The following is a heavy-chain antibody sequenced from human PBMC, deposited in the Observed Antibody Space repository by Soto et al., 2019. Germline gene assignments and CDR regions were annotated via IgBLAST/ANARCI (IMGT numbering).Heavy chain of an antibody. Sequence: QVLLVQSSAEVKTPGSSVKVSCKASGGTFTSTAFSWVRQAPGQGLEWMGGIIPVLGTPNYAQKFQAILTVTADASTTTVHMELSSLRSDDTAVYYCASSAGLDHLLNYYGLNVWGQGTTVTVSS. CDR1: GGTFTSTA. CDR2: IIPVLGTP. CDR3: ASSAGLDHLLNYYGLNV. D-gene: IGHD6-13*01. V-gene: IGHV1-69*01. J-gene: IGHJ6*02.